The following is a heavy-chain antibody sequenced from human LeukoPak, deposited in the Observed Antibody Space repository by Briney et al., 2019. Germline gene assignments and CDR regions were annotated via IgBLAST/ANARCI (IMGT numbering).Heavy chain of an antibody. CDR3: AKPAPDYGDYVY. CDR2: ISSSGSTI. J-gene: IGHJ4*02. Sequence: GGSLRVSCAASGSTFSSYEMNWVRQAPGKGLEWVSYISSSGSTIYYADSVKGRFTISRDNSKNTLYLQMNSLRAEDTAVYYCAKPAPDYGDYVYWGQGTLVTVSS. D-gene: IGHD4-17*01. V-gene: IGHV3-48*03. CDR1: GSTFSSYE.